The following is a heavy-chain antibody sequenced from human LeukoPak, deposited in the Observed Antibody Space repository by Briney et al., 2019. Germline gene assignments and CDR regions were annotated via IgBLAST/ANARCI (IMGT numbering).Heavy chain of an antibody. V-gene: IGHV3-7*01. CDR3: ARVGDGWVYYYYMDV. J-gene: IGHJ6*03. CDR1: GFTFSSYW. CDR2: IKQDGSEK. Sequence: PGGSLRLSCAASGFTFSSYWMSWVRQAPGKGLEWVANIKQDGSEKYYVDSVKGRFTISRDNAKNSLYLQMNSLRAKDTAVYYCARVGDGWVYYYYMDVWGKGTTVTVSS. D-gene: IGHD3-16*01.